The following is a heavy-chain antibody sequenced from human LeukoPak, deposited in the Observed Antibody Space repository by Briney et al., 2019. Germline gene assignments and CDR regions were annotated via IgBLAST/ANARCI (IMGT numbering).Heavy chain of an antibody. J-gene: IGHJ4*02. CDR1: GYTFTSYG. D-gene: IGHD2-21*02. Sequence: ASVKVSCKASGYTFTSYGISWVRQAPGQGLEWMGWISAYNGNTNYAQKLQGRVTMTTDTSTSTAYMELRSLRSEDTAVYYCARGEAYCGGDCYALGYWGQGTLVTVSS. V-gene: IGHV1-18*01. CDR2: ISAYNGNT. CDR3: ARGEAYCGGDCYALGY.